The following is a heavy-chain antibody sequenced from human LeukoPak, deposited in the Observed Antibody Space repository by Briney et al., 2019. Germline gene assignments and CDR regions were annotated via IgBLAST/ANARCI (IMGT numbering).Heavy chain of an antibody. CDR2: ISYDGSNK. D-gene: IGHD6-19*01. V-gene: IGHV3-30*04. CDR1: GFTFSSYA. J-gene: IGHJ4*02. CDR3: ARLASVAGSDY. Sequence: PGGSLRLSCAASGFTFSSYAMHWVRQAPGKGLEWVAVISYDGSNKYYADSVKGRFTISRDNSKNTLYLQMNSLRAEDTAVYYCARLASVAGSDYWGQGTLVTASS.